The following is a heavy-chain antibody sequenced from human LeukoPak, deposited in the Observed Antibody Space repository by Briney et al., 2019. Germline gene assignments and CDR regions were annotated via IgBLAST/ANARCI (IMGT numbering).Heavy chain of an antibody. D-gene: IGHD2-2*01. CDR3: ARGCTSCYWGFDL. V-gene: IGHV1-3*01. J-gene: IGHJ4*02. CDR2: INAGNGNT. CDR1: GFSFPIYA. Sequence: ASVKVSCKASGFSFPIYAIHCVRQAPGQRLEWMGWINAGNGNTKYSQKFQGRVTITRDTSASTAYMELSSLRSEDTAVYYCARGCTSCYWGFDLWGQGTPVTVSS.